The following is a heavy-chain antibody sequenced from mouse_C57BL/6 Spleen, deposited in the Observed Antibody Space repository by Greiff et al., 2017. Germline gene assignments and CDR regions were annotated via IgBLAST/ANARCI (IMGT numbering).Heavy chain of an antibody. CDR1: GYTFTDYY. Sequence: EVQLHQSGPELVKPGASVKISCKASGYTFTDYYMNWVKQSHGKSLEWIGDINPKNGGTSYNQKFKGKATLTVDKSSSTAYMERRSLTSEDSAVYYCAREGYSPDYWGQGTTLTVSS. CDR2: INPKNGGT. D-gene: IGHD2-3*01. CDR3: AREGYSPDY. V-gene: IGHV1-26*01. J-gene: IGHJ2*01.